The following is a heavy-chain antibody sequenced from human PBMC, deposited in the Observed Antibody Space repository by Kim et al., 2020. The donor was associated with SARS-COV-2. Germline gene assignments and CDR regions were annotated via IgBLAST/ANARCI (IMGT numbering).Heavy chain of an antibody. V-gene: IGHV3-23*01. Sequence: GGSLRLSCGASGFTFNSHDLQWVRQAPGKGPEWVSGISGSGNREFYADSVKGRFTISRDNYKNTPYLQLNIMRAENTAIYYCVRQVAWSNFAVWGQGT. CDR2: ISGSGNRE. CDR3: VRQVAWSNFAV. J-gene: IGHJ3*01. D-gene: IGHD3-3*01. CDR1: GFTFNSHD.